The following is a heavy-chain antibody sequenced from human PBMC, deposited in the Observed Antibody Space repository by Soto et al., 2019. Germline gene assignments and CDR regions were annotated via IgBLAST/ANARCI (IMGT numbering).Heavy chain of an antibody. J-gene: IGHJ4*02. CDR3: ARDPGYSYGYN. CDR1: GYTFTSYA. CDR2: INAGNGNT. Sequence: QVQLVQSGAEGKKPGASVKVSCKASGYTFTSYAMQWVRQAPGQRLEWMGWINAGNGNTKYSQKFQGRVTITRDTSASTAYMELSSLRSEDTAVYYCARDPGYSYGYNWGQGTLVTVSS. D-gene: IGHD5-18*01. V-gene: IGHV1-3*01.